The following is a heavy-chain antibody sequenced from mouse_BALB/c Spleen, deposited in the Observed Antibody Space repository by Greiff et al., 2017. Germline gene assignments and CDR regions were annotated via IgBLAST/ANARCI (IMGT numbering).Heavy chain of an antibody. D-gene: IGHD2-3*01. Sequence: QVQLQQSGPELVRPGVSVKISCKGSGYTFTDYAMHWVKQSHAKSLEWIGVISTYYGNTNYNQKFKGKATMTVDKSSSTAYMELARLTSEDSAIYYCAMVTNDYAMDYWGQGTSVTVSS. V-gene: IGHV1-67*01. J-gene: IGHJ4*01. CDR1: GYTFTDYA. CDR2: ISTYYGNT. CDR3: AMVTNDYAMDY.